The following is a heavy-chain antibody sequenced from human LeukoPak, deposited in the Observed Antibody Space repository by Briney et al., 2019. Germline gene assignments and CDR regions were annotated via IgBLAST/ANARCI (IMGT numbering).Heavy chain of an antibody. Sequence: GASVKVSCKASGYTFTSYGISWVRQAPGQGLEWMGWISAYNGNTNYAQKLQGGVTMTTDTSTSTAYMELRSLRSDDTAVYYCARESLESGSYYFYYYYGMDVWGQGTTVTVSS. CDR3: ARESLESGSYYFYYYYGMDV. D-gene: IGHD3-10*01. CDR1: GYTFTSYG. V-gene: IGHV1-18*01. J-gene: IGHJ6*02. CDR2: ISAYNGNT.